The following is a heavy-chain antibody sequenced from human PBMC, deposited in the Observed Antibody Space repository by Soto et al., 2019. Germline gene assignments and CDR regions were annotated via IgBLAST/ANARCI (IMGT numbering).Heavy chain of an antibody. CDR1: GYGFANFW. J-gene: IGHJ5*02. V-gene: IGHV5-51*03. D-gene: IGHD2-2*01. Sequence: EVQLVQSGAEVKMPGESLKISCEGSGYGFANFWIGWVRQMPGKGLEWLGFIYPGDSDTKYNPAFQGQVTISADKSINTAYLQWSSLKASDTAMYYCARLSTADCISASCYQWFDPWGQGTLVTGSS. CDR3: ARLSTADCISASCYQWFDP. CDR2: IYPGDSDT.